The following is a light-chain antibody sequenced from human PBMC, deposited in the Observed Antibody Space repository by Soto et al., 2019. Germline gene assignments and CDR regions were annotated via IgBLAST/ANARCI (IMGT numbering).Light chain of an antibody. CDR3: QQYGSSIT. J-gene: IGKJ5*01. Sequence: EIVLTQSPGTLSLSPGERATLSCRASQSVPRSYLAWYQQKPGQAPRLLIYGTSSRATGTPDRCSGSGSGTDFTLTISRLEHEDVAVFYRQQYGSSITFGQGTRLEIK. CDR1: QSVPRSY. V-gene: IGKV3-20*01. CDR2: GTS.